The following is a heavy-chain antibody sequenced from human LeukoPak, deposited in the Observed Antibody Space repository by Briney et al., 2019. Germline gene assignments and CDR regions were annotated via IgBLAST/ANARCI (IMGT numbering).Heavy chain of an antibody. Sequence: ASVKVSCKVSGYTLTELSMHWVRQAPGKGLEWMGGFDPEDGETIYAQKFQGRVTMTEDTSTDTAYMGLSSLRSEDTAVYYCATDQRRYCSGGSCYYGMDVWGQGTTVTVSS. CDR1: GYTLTELS. CDR3: ATDQRRYCSGGSCYYGMDV. D-gene: IGHD2-15*01. J-gene: IGHJ6*02. CDR2: FDPEDGET. V-gene: IGHV1-24*01.